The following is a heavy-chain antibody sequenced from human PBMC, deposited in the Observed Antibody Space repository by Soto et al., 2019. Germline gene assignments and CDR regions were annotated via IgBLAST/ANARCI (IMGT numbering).Heavy chain of an antibody. CDR2: IYYSGST. J-gene: IGHJ6*03. V-gene: IGHV4-59*08. D-gene: IGHD3-3*01. Sequence: SGTLYLTCAVSGGSISSYNWSWIRQPPGKGLEWIGYIYYSGSTNYNPSLKSRVTISVDTSKNQFSLKLSSVTAADTAVYYCARPHGLRFLEWYYMDVRGKGTTVTVSS. CDR3: ARPHGLRFLEWYYMDV. CDR1: GGSISSYN.